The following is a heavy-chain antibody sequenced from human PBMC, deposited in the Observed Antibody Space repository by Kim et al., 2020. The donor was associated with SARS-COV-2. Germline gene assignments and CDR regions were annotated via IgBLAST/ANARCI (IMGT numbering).Heavy chain of an antibody. Sequence: GGSLRLSCAASGFTFSSYALSWVRQAPGKGLEWVSAISGSGGNTYYADSVKGRFNISSNNSKNSVYLQMNSLRAEDTAIYYCAKRPILHPSVSLWWGQGT. D-gene: IGHD1-26*01. J-gene: IGHJ1*01. CDR3: AKRPILHPSVSLW. CDR2: ISGSGGNT. CDR1: GFTFSSYA. V-gene: IGHV3-23*01.